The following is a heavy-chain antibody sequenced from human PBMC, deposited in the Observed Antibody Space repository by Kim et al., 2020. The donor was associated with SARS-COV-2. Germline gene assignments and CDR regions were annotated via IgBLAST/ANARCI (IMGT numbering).Heavy chain of an antibody. Sequence: GGSLRLSCAASGFTFDGYHMSWVRQAPGKGLEWVSSISCGGGKSYYADSVKGRFFISRDNVNNLVYLEMSGLRGKDTAVYYCARDQARGRHVWGQGTTVTVPS. V-gene: IGHV3-21*06. CDR3: ARDQARGRHV. D-gene: IGHD6-6*01. CDR2: ISCGGGKS. J-gene: IGHJ6*02. CDR1: GFTFDGYH.